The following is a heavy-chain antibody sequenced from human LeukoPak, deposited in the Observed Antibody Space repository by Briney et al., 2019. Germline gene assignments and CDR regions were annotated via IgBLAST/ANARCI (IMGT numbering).Heavy chain of an antibody. CDR1: GFTFNDYY. CDR2: ISSSGSTI. CDR3: ASQREDPWGDY. J-gene: IGHJ4*02. Sequence: GGSLRLSCAASGFTFNDYYMSWIRQAPGKGLEWVSYISSSGSTIYYADSVKGRFTISRDNAKNSLYLQMNSLRAEDTAVYYCASQREDPWGDYWGQGTLVTVSS. V-gene: IGHV3-11*01. D-gene: IGHD3-16*01.